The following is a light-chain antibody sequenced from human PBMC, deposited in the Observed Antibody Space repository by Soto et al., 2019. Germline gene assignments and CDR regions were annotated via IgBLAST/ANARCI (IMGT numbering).Light chain of an antibody. CDR2: EVT. J-gene: IGLJ3*02. V-gene: IGLV2-8*01. CDR3: SSYAGSNNPWV. CDR1: SSDVGAYNY. Sequence: QSALTQPPSASGSPGQSVTISCTGTSSDVGAYNYVCWYQQHPGKAPKLIISEVTKRPSGVPDRFSGSKSGNTASLTVTGLQAEDEADYYCSSYAGSNNPWVFGGGPQLTVL.